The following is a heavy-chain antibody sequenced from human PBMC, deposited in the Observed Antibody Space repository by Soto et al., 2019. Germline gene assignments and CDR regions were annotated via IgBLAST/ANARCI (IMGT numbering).Heavy chain of an antibody. D-gene: IGHD6-13*01. V-gene: IGHV4-34*01. CDR1: GGSFSGYY. Sequence: SETLSLTCAVYGGSFSGYYWSWIRQPPGKGLEWIGEINHSGSTNYNPSLKSRVTISVDTSKNQFSLKLSSVTAADTAVYYCASYAYSSSWYYNYWGQGTLVTVSS. J-gene: IGHJ4*02. CDR3: ASYAYSSSWYYNY. CDR2: INHSGST.